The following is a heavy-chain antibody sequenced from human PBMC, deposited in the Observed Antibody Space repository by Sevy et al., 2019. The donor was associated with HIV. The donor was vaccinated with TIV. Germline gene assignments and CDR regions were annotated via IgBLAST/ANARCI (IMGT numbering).Heavy chain of an antibody. Sequence: GESLKISCKGSGYSFTSYWIGWVRQMPGKGLEWMGIIYPGDSDTRYSPSFQGQVTISADKSISPAYLQWSSLKASDTAMYYCARQPDYGGNVGPFDYWGQGTLVTVSS. J-gene: IGHJ4*02. D-gene: IGHD4-17*01. V-gene: IGHV5-51*01. CDR3: ARQPDYGGNVGPFDY. CDR1: GYSFTSYW. CDR2: IYPGDSDT.